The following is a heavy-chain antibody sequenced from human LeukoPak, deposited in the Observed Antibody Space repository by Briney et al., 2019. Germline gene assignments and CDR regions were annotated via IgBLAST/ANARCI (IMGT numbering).Heavy chain of an antibody. CDR2: ISTDGYTT. J-gene: IGHJ1*01. V-gene: IGHV3-74*01. CDR3: AVAVEDYGGSNSVYFQH. CDR1: GLAFSAYK. D-gene: IGHD4-23*01. Sequence: GGSMRLSCAASGLAFSAYKMHWVRQAPRKGLVWVSRISTDGYTTDYADFVQGRFTASRDNTKNTWSLEMNSLRAEDTAVYYCAVAVEDYGGSNSVYFQHWGQGTLVTVSS.